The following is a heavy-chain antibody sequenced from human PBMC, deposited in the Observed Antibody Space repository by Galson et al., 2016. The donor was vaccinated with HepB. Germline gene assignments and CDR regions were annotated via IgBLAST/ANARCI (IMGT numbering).Heavy chain of an antibody. D-gene: IGHD6-6*01. V-gene: IGHV3-7*03. CDR1: GFSISAYR. Sequence: SLRLSCAASGFSISAYRMSWVRQAPGKGLEWVANINEYGSEKYYVDSVKGRFTVSRDNAKNSVNLQMNSLRAEDTAVYYCVRDRLKSIYWGQGILVTVSS. J-gene: IGHJ4*02. CDR2: INEYGSEK. CDR3: VRDRLKSIY.